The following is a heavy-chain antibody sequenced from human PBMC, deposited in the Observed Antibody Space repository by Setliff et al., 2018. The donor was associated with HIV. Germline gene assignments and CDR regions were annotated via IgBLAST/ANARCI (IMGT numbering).Heavy chain of an antibody. Sequence: LRLSCAASGFIFGDYAMYWVRQAPGKNLEWVSLVDWSGDKTYYADSVNGRFTISRDNSKETLFLQLTTLRTEDTGFYFCTREIRDGYPRSSNWGQGTLVTVSS. V-gene: IGHV3-43D*03. D-gene: IGHD3-10*01. J-gene: IGHJ4*02. CDR3: TREIRDGYPRSSN. CDR2: VDWSGDKT. CDR1: GFIFGDYA.